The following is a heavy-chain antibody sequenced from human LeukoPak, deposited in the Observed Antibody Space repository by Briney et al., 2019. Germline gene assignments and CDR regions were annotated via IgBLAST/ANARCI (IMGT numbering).Heavy chain of an antibody. CDR3: ARDHSYYFGSQTSTLDV. CDR2: IYYTGSI. CDR1: GASISTAGYY. Sequence: PSETLSLTCTFSGASISTAGYYWTWIRQSPGGGLEWLGYIYYTGSIDYNPSLKIRLTMSVDMSKNQFFLKLRSVTAADTAIYYCARDHSYYFGSQTSTLDVWGQGTAVTVSS. D-gene: IGHD3-10*01. J-gene: IGHJ6*02. V-gene: IGHV4-31*03.